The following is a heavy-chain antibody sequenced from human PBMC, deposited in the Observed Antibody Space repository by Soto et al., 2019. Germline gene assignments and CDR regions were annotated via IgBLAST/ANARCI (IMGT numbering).Heavy chain of an antibody. CDR3: ARGHYGLDV. CDR2: IYSGDTTI. CDR1: GFTFSDYY. J-gene: IGHJ6*02. Sequence: QVQLVESGGDLVKPGGSLRLSCAASGFTFSDYYVSWIRQAPGKGLEWVSYIYSGDTTIYYADFVKGRFTISRDNAKNSVFLQMNSLRAEDTAVYYCARGHYGLDVWGQGTTVTVSS. V-gene: IGHV3-11*01.